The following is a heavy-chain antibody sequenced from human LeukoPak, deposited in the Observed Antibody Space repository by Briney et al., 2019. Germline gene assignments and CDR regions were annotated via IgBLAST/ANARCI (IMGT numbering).Heavy chain of an antibody. V-gene: IGHV3-30*02. J-gene: IGHJ4*02. D-gene: IGHD6-19*01. Sequence: GGSLRLSCAASGFTFSTYAMHWVRQAPSKRLEWVAFIRYDGSNKYYADSVKGRFTISRDNSKNTLYLQMNSLRPEDTAVYYCAKDRGSGWYFHYWGQGTLVTVSS. CDR1: GFTFSTYA. CDR3: AKDRGSGWYFHY. CDR2: IRYDGSNK.